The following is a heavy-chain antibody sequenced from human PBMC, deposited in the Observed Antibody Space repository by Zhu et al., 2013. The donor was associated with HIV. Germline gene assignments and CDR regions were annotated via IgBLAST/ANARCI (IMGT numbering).Heavy chain of an antibody. J-gene: IGHJ4*02. CDR1: GYSLTESP. CDR3: ARGLGIAMPGQGSWYYFDS. V-gene: IGHV1-24*01. D-gene: IGHD6-19*01. Sequence: QVQLVQSGAEVKKSGAAVKVSCKASGYSLTESPIHWVRQAPGKGLEWMGGFDPEDGETIYAEKFQGRVTLTSDTSINTAYMELSGLKSEDSAVYYCARGLGIAMPGQGSWYYFDSWGQGTLVTVRS. CDR2: FDPEDGET.